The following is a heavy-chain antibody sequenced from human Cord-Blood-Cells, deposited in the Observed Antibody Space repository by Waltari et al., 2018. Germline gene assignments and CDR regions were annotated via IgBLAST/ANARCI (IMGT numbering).Heavy chain of an antibody. CDR2: ISSSGSTI. J-gene: IGHJ4*02. D-gene: IGHD6-13*01. Sequence: EVQLVESGGGLVQPGGSLRLSCAASGFTFSSYEMNWVRQAPGKGLEWVSYISSSGSTIYYAESVKGRFTISRDNAKNSLYLQMNSLRAEDTAVYYCAREGRIAAAGTDYWGQGTLVTVSS. CDR1: GFTFSSYE. V-gene: IGHV3-48*03. CDR3: AREGRIAAAGTDY.